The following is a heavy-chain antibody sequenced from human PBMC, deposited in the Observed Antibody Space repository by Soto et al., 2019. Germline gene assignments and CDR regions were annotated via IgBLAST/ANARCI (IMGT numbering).Heavy chain of an antibody. CDR2: IDWDDDE. D-gene: IGHD1-26*01. V-gene: IGHV2-5*08. J-gene: IGHJ4*02. Sequence: SGPTLVNPTQTLTLTCTFSGFSLSTSGMRVSWIRQPPGKALEWLARIDWDDDERYNPSLRSRLTITKDTSNNQVVLTLTSMDPVDTATYYCARRSGSSNYFDYWGQGTLVTVSS. CDR3: ARRSGSSNYFDY. CDR1: GFSLSTSGMR.